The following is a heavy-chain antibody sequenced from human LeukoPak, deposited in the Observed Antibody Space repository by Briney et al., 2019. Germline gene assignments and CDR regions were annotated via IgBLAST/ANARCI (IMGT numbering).Heavy chain of an antibody. CDR3: AKGYGDLVTTGSRLLDS. J-gene: IGHJ4*02. CDR1: GFTFSHYA. CDR2: IGTSGRST. D-gene: IGHD4-17*01. Sequence: PGGSLRLSCAASGFTFSHYAMRWVRQAPGKGLEWVSVIGTSGRSTDYGDSVKGRFTISRDNSQSTLYLQMNSLRAEDTAIYYCAKGYGDLVTTGSRLLDSWGQGTLVTVSS. V-gene: IGHV3-23*01.